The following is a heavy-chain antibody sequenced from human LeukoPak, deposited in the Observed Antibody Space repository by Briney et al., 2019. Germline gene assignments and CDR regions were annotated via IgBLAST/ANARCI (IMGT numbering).Heavy chain of an antibody. V-gene: IGHV1-46*01. Sequence: ASVKVSCKASGYTFTPYFIHWVRQAPGQGLEWMGIINPTSGSTTYAQKFQGRVTVTRDMSTSTVYMELSSLTSEDTAVYYCARDRVIVGGTATYNFDHWGQGTLVTVSS. CDR1: GYTFTPYF. CDR3: ARDRVIVGGTATYNFDH. D-gene: IGHD1-14*01. J-gene: IGHJ4*02. CDR2: INPTSGST.